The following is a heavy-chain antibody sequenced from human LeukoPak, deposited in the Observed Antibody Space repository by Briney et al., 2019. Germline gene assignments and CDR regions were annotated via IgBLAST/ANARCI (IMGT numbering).Heavy chain of an antibody. J-gene: IGHJ5*02. CDR2: IKQDGSDK. CDR1: GFTFSTYW. D-gene: IGHD6-13*01. CDR3: ARAYSSSWFYWFDP. V-gene: IGHV3-7*01. Sequence: PGGSLRLSCAASGFTFSTYWMNWVRQAPGKGLEWVASIKQDGSDKYHVDSVKGRFTISRDNAKNSLYLQMNSLRVEDTAVYYCARAYSSSWFYWFDPWGQGTLVTVSS.